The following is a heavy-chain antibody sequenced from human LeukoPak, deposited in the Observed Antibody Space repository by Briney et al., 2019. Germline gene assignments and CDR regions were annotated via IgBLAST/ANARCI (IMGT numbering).Heavy chain of an antibody. J-gene: IGHJ4*02. CDR1: GVSISSSSYY. D-gene: IGHD1-26*01. CDR2: IYYSGVT. V-gene: IGHV4-39*01. CDR3: ATSGSYRTPGKY. Sequence: SETLSLTCTVSGVSISSSSYYLGWIRQPPGKGLEWIGTIYYSGVTYYNPSLESRLTISVDSSKNQFSLKMTSVTATDTAVYYCATSGSYRTPGKYWGPGALVTVSS.